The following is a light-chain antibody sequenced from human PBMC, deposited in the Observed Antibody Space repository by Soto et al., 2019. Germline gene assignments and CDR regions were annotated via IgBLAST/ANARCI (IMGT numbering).Light chain of an antibody. CDR2: GGS. CDR1: QSVSSK. V-gene: IGKV3-20*01. J-gene: IGKJ1*01. CDR3: QQYSSSRT. Sequence: EIVLTQSSATLSLSPGEGATLSCRASQSVSSKLAWYQQKPGQAPRLLIYGGSSRATGIPVRFSGSGSETDFTLTITRLEPEDFAVYYCQQYSSSRTFGQGTKVDIK.